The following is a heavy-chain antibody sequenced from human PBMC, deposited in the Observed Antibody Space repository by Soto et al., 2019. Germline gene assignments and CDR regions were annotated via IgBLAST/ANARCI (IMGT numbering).Heavy chain of an antibody. J-gene: IGHJ4*02. CDR1: GFTFSSYS. CDR3: ARDDYGSGSYYQDY. CDR2: ISSSSSTI. V-gene: IGHV3-48*01. Sequence: GGSLRLSCAASGFTFSSYSMDWVRQAPGKGLEWVSYISSSSSTIYYADSVKGRFTISRDNAKNSLYLQMNSLRAEDTAVYYCARDDYGSGSYYQDYWGQGTLVTVSS. D-gene: IGHD3-10*01.